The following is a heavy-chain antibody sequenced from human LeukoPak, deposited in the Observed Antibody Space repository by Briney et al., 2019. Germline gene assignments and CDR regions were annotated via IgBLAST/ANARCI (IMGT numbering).Heavy chain of an antibody. CDR3: ARDIQGYLDY. CDR2: IYHSGST. J-gene: IGHJ4*02. CDR1: GGSISSYY. Sequence: SETLSLTCTVSGGSISSYYWSWIRQPPRKGLEWIGYIYHSGSTNYNPSLTSRVTISVDTSKNQFSLKLSSVTAADTAVYYCARDIQGYLDYWGQGTLVTVSS. V-gene: IGHV4-59*01.